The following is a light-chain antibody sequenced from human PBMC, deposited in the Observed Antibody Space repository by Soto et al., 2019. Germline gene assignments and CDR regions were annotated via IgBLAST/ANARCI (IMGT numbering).Light chain of an antibody. CDR2: SAS. V-gene: IGKV1-39*01. J-gene: IGKJ1*01. Sequence: DIQMTQSPSSLSASVGDRVTITCRASQNIGNYLNWYQHKPGNAPKLLIYSASTLQSGVPSRFSGGGSGTDFTLTISSLQPEDFATFYCQQSYSIFRTFGQVTKVEI. CDR3: QQSYSIFRT. CDR1: QNIGNY.